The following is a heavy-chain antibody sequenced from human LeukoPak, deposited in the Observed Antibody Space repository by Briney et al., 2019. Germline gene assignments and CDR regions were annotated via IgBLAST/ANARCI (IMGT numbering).Heavy chain of an antibody. CDR3: ARGDDFWSGYFDY. Sequence: PSQTLSLTCTVSGDSISSGSYYWSWIRQPAGKGLEWIGRIYTSGSTNYNPSLKSRVTISVDTSKNQFSLKLSSVTAADTAVYYCARGDDFWSGYFDYWGQGTLVTVSS. V-gene: IGHV4-61*02. CDR1: GDSISSGSYY. J-gene: IGHJ4*02. D-gene: IGHD3-3*01. CDR2: IYTSGST.